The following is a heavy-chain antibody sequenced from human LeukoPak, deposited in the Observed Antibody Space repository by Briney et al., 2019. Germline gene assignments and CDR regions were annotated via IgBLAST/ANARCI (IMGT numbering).Heavy chain of an antibody. CDR3: ARVLAEWLRTRDY. Sequence: GAPKLSCADSGVTFRGSAMHSGREGSGEGLGWVCRIRIKANGYATAYAASVKGRFTISRDDSKNTLYLQMNSLKTEDTAVYYCARVLAEWLRTRDYWGQGTLVTVSS. D-gene: IGHD3-3*01. CDR1: GVTFRGSA. J-gene: IGHJ4*02. V-gene: IGHV3-73*01. CDR2: IRIKANGYAT.